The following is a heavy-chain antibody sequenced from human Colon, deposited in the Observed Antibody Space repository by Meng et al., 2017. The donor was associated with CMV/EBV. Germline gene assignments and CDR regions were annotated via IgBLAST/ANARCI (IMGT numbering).Heavy chain of an antibody. CDR1: SISRGGYS. Sequence: SISRGGYSWNWIRQPPGKGLEWIGYIHHGGDAYYNPSMKSRLSISVDRSKNQFSLNVYSVTAADTAVYYCARSQFSSNWYKDEPFDSWGQGTLVTVSS. CDR3: ARSQFSSNWYKDEPFDS. CDR2: IHHGGDA. D-gene: IGHD6-13*01. J-gene: IGHJ3*02. V-gene: IGHV4-30-2*01.